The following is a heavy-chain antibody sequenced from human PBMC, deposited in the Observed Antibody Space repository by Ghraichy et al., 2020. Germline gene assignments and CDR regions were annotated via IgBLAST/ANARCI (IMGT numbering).Heavy chain of an antibody. CDR3: AKDPNGDYVGAFDS. V-gene: IGHV3-23*01. CDR1: GLIFSTYA. CDR2: LRGSGDII. J-gene: IGHJ3*02. D-gene: IGHD4-17*01. Sequence: GGSLRLSCAASGLIFSTYAMTWVRQGPGKGLVWVSSLRGSGDIIYYADSVRGRFTVSRDNSQNTLYLQMNSLRAEDTAVYYCAKDPNGDYVGAFDSWGQGTMVTVSS.